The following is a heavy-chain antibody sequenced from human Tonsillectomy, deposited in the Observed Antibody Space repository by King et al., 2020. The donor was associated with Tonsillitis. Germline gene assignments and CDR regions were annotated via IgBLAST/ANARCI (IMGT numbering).Heavy chain of an antibody. CDR2: IIPIFGTA. Sequence: QLVQSGAEVKKPGSSVKVSCKASGGTFSSYAISWVRQAPGQGLEWMGGIIPIFGTANYAQKFQGRVTITADESTSTAYMELSSLRSEDTAVYYCASNREDLTIFGVALDYWGQGTLVTVSS. CDR1: GGTFSSYA. J-gene: IGHJ4*02. CDR3: ASNREDLTIFGVALDY. D-gene: IGHD3-3*01. V-gene: IGHV1-69*01.